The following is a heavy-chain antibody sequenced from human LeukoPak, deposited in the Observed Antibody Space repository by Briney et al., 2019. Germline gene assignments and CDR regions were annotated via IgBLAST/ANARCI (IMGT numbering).Heavy chain of an antibody. D-gene: IGHD5-24*01. CDR3: ASCSTNEGYFDY. V-gene: IGHV3-53*01. CDR2: IYSGGST. CDR1: GFTVSSNY. Sequence: GGSLRLSCAASGFTVSSNYMSWVRQAPGKGLEWVSVIYSGGSTYYADSVKGRFTISRDNSKNTLYLQMNSLRAEDTAVYYCASCSTNEGYFDYWGQGTLVTVSS. J-gene: IGHJ4*02.